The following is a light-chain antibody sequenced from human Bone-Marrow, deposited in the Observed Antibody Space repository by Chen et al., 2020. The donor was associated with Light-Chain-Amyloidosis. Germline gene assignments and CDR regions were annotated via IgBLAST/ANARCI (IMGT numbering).Light chain of an antibody. J-gene: IGLJ2*01. Sequence: SYELTQPPSVSVSPGQTARITCSGDDLPTKYAYWYQQKPGQAPVLVIHWDTARPSGISERFSGSSSGTTATLTISGVQAEDEADYHCQSTDSSVTYEVIFGGGTKLTVL. CDR3: QSTDSSVTYEVI. CDR1: DLPTKY. V-gene: IGLV3-25*03. CDR2: WDT.